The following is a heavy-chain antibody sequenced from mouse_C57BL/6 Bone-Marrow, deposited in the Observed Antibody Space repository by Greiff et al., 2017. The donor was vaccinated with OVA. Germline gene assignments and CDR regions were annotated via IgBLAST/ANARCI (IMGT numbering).Heavy chain of an antibody. CDR3: ARWDYYGSRGYFDV. V-gene: IGHV5-16*01. CDR2: INYDGSST. CDR1: GFTFSDYY. D-gene: IGHD1-1*01. J-gene: IGHJ1*03. Sequence: EVQVVESEGGLVQPGSSMKLSCTASGFTFSDYYMAWVRQVPEKGLEWVANINYDGSSTYYLDSLKSRFIISRDNAKNILYLQMSSLKSEDTATYYCARWDYYGSRGYFDVWGTGTTVTVSS.